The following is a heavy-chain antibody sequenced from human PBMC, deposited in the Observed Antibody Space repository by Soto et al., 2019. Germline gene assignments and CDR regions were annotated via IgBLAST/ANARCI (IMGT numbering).Heavy chain of an antibody. CDR1: GFTFTSYT. Sequence: EVQLVESGGGLVKPGGSLRLSCAASGFTFTSYTMNWVRQAPGRGLEWVSSISSSDSYIYYSDSVKGRFTISRDNAKKSLDLQMNSLRAEDTAVYYCARARLYFYDSSGYPLYYFDCWGQGTLVTVSS. CDR2: ISSSDSYI. CDR3: ARARLYFYDSSGYPLYYFDC. J-gene: IGHJ4*02. D-gene: IGHD3-22*01. V-gene: IGHV3-21*02.